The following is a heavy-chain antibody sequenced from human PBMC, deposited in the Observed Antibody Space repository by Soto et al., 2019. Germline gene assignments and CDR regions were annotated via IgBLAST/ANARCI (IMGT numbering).Heavy chain of an antibody. D-gene: IGHD2-8*01. CDR2: IYPGDSDT. CDR3: ARNGAGFDY. Sequence: GESLKISCKASGYGFTTYWIAWVRQMPGKGLEWMGIIYPGDSDTKYSPSFQGQVTISADKSISTAFLQWSSLKASDTDMYYCARNGAGFDYWGQGTLVTVSS. CDR1: GYGFTTYW. J-gene: IGHJ4*02. V-gene: IGHV5-51*01.